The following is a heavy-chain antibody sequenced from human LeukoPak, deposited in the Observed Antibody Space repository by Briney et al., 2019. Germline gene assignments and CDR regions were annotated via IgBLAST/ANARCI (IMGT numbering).Heavy chain of an antibody. Sequence: SETLSLTCIVSGGSISSSSYYWGWIRQPPGKGLEWIGSIYYSGSTYYNPSLKSRVTISVDTSKNQFSLKLSSVTAADTAVYYCASLPLQSQGYWGQGTLVTVSS. CDR3: ASLPLQSQGY. J-gene: IGHJ4*02. D-gene: IGHD5-24*01. CDR1: GGSISSSSYY. CDR2: IYYSGST. V-gene: IGHV4-39*07.